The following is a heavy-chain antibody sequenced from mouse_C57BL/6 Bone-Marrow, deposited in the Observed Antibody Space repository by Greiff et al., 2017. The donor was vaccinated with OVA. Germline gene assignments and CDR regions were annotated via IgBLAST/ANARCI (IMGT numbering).Heavy chain of an antibody. CDR3: TRGYYSNYFYYFDY. J-gene: IGHJ2*01. CDR1: GFTFSSYA. D-gene: IGHD2-5*01. CDR2: ISSGGDYI. Sequence: EVQGVESGEGLVKPGGSLKLSCAASGFTFSSYAMSWVRQTPEKRLEWVAYISSGGDYIYYADTVKGRFTISRDNARNTLYLQMSSLKSEDTAMYYCTRGYYSNYFYYFDYWGQGTTLTVSS. V-gene: IGHV5-9-1*02.